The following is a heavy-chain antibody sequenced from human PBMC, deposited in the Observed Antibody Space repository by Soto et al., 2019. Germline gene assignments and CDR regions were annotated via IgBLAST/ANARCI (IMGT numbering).Heavy chain of an antibody. J-gene: IGHJ4*02. CDR1: GFSLSSNGAG. V-gene: IGHV2-5*02. CDR2: IYWDDEK. Sequence: SGPTLVNPTQTLTLTCTVSGFSLSSNGAGVHWVRQPPGKGLEWLAIIYWDDEKRYSPSLRKRLTVTKDTSKNQVVLTLSNVDPVDTAKYYSPHRDDDDSDTFDFWGQGTLVSVSS. D-gene: IGHD3-22*01. CDR3: PHRDDDDSDTFDF.